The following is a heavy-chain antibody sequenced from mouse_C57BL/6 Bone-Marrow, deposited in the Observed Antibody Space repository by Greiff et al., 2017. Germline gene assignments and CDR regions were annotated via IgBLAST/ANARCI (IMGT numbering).Heavy chain of an antibody. V-gene: IGHV1-81*01. Sequence: QVQLKESGAELARPGASVKLSCKASGYTFTSYGISWVKQRTGQGLEWIGEIYPRSGNTYYNEKFKGKATLTADKSSSTAYMELRSLTSEDSAVYFCARERAYYYGSSPWYFDVWGTGTTVTVSS. D-gene: IGHD1-1*01. CDR1: GYTFTSYG. CDR3: ARERAYYYGSSPWYFDV. CDR2: IYPRSGNT. J-gene: IGHJ1*03.